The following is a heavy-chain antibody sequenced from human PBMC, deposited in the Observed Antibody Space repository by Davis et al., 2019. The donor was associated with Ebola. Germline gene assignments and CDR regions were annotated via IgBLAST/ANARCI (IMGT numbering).Heavy chain of an antibody. CDR1: GYTFTSYY. D-gene: IGHD4-17*01. V-gene: IGHV1-46*01. J-gene: IGHJ3*02. Sequence: ASVKVSCKASGYTFTSYYMHWVRQAPGQGLEWMGIINPSGGSTSYAKKFQGRVTMTRDTSTSTVYMELSSLRSEDTDVYYCARRYTHDYGDYKRAFDIWGQGTMVTVSS. CDR3: ARRYTHDYGDYKRAFDI. CDR2: INPSGGST.